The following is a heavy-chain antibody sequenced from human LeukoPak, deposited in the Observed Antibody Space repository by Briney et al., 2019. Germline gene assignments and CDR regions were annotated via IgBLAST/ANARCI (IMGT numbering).Heavy chain of an antibody. D-gene: IGHD1-26*01. J-gene: IGHJ4*02. Sequence: ASVKVSCKASGYTFTGYYMHWVRQAPGQGLEWMGWINPNSGGTNYAQKFQGWVTMTRDTSISTAYMELSRLRSDGTAVYYCARGLSYYGYDYFDYWGQGTLVTVSS. CDR3: ARGLSYYGYDYFDY. V-gene: IGHV1-2*04. CDR2: INPNSGGT. CDR1: GYTFTGYY.